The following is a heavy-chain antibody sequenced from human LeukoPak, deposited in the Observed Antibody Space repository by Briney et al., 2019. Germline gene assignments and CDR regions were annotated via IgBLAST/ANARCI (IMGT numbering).Heavy chain of an antibody. CDR1: GFPFSNYA. J-gene: IGHJ4*02. Sequence: GGSLRLSCAASGFPFSNYAMSWVRQAPGKGLEWVSGISRSGRRTYYADSVKGRFTISRDNSKNTLYLQINSLRAEDTAVYYCAKDSSITMIVVVITSLDYWGQGTLVTVSS. D-gene: IGHD3-22*01. CDR3: AKDSSITMIVVVITSLDY. V-gene: IGHV3-23*01. CDR2: ISRSGRRT.